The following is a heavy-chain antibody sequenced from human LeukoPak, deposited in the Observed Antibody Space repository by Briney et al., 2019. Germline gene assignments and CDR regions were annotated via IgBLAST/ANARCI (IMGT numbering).Heavy chain of an antibody. J-gene: IGHJ4*02. Sequence: GGSLRLSCAASGFTVSGNYMSWVRQAPGKGLEWVSVIYSGGSTYYADSVKGRFTISRDNSKNTLYLQMNSLRAEDTAVYYCAYSSSWRKFDYWGQGTLVTVSS. V-gene: IGHV3-66*01. CDR2: IYSGGST. CDR3: AYSSSWRKFDY. D-gene: IGHD6-13*01. CDR1: GFTVSGNY.